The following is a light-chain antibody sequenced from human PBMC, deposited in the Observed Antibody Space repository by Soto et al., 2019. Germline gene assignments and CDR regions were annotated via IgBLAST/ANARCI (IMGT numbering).Light chain of an antibody. V-gene: IGKV1-12*02. J-gene: IGKJ3*01. Sequence: DIQMTQSPPSVSASVGDRVTITCRASQIINKWLAWYQQKPGKAPTLLIYGASTLQSGVPSRFIGSGSGTDFTLTISCLQPEEFATDYCQQANSFPFTFGPGPKVDIK. CDR2: GAS. CDR1: QIINKW. CDR3: QQANSFPFT.